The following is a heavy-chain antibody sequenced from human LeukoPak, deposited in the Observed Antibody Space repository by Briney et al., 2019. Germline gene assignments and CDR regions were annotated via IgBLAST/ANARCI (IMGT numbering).Heavy chain of an antibody. V-gene: IGHV3-11*01. CDR1: GFIFSDHY. J-gene: IGHJ6*03. Sequence: GGSLRLSCTASGFIFSDHYMSWIRQAPGKGLEWVSYISSSGTTIYYADSVKGRFTISRDSAKTSLYLQMNNLRAEDTAVYYCARNPGEWLFQSYSSYYMDVWGKGTTVTVSS. D-gene: IGHD3-3*01. CDR3: ARNPGEWLFQSYSSYYMDV. CDR2: ISSSGTTI.